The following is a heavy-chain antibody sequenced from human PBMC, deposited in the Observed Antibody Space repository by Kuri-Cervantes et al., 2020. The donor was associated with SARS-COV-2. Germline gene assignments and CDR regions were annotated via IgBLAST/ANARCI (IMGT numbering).Heavy chain of an antibody. D-gene: IGHD6-13*01. J-gene: IGHJ4*02. CDR2: IYTSGST. CDR1: GGSISSGSYY. CDR3: ARLSDSSSWYCDY. V-gene: IGHV4-61*02. Sequence: CTVSGGSISSGSYYWSWIRQPAGKGLEWIGRIYTSGSTNYNPSLKSRATISVDTSKNQFSLKLSSVTAADTAVYYCARLSDSSSWYCDYWGQGTLVTVSS.